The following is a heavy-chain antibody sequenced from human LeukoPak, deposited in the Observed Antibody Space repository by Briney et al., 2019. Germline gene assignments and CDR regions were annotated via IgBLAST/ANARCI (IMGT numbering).Heavy chain of an antibody. J-gene: IGHJ4*02. CDR1: GYTFTGYY. CDR2: INPNSGGT. D-gene: IGHD3-10*01. CDR3: ARDYGSGSYYTVGY. Sequence: ASVKVSFKASGYTFTGYYMHWARQAPGQGLEWMGWINPNSGGTNYAQKFQGRVTMTRDTSIGTAYMELSRLRSDDTAVYYCARDYGSGSYYTVGYWGQGTLVTVSS. V-gene: IGHV1-2*02.